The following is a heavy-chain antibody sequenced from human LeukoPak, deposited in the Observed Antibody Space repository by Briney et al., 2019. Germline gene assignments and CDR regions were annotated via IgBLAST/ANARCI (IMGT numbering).Heavy chain of an antibody. D-gene: IGHD2-15*01. J-gene: IGHJ6*02. CDR2: INPNSGGT. Sequence: ASVKVSCKASGYTFTGYYMHWVRQAPGQGLEWMGWINPNSGGTNYAQKFQGWVTMTRDTSISTAYMELSRLRSDDTALYYCAKGGWGQLQGDYYYGMDVWGQGTTVTVSS. CDR1: GYTFTGYY. CDR3: AKGGWGQLQGDYYYGMDV. V-gene: IGHV1-2*04.